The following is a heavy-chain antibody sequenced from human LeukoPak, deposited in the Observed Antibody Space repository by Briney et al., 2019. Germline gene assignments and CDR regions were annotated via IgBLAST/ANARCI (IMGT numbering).Heavy chain of an antibody. CDR1: GFTFRNYD. CDR2: IYTAGDR. J-gene: IGHJ6*03. Sequence: GGSLRLSCAAPGFTFRNYDVHWGRDAPGKSLEWGSAIYTAGDRSNAVSGKCRFTISRDNAKKSLSLHMNNLTVGDAAVYFCARGGSLYDASYYYYLDVWGTGTRVTVSS. CDR3: ARGGSLYDASYYYYLDV. D-gene: IGHD2/OR15-2a*01. V-gene: IGHV3-13*01.